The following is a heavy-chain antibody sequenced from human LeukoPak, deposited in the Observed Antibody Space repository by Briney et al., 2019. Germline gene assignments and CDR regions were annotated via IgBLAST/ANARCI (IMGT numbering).Heavy chain of an antibody. V-gene: IGHV4-59*12. J-gene: IGHJ4*02. CDR1: GGSISSYY. D-gene: IGHD3-10*01. CDR3: ARDHMVRQPL. Sequence: SETLSLTCTVSGGSISSYYWSWIRQPPGKGLEWIGYIYYSGSTSYNPSLKSQVTISVDTSKNQFSLKLSSVTAADTAVYYCARDHMVRQPLWGQGTLVTVSS. CDR2: IYYSGST.